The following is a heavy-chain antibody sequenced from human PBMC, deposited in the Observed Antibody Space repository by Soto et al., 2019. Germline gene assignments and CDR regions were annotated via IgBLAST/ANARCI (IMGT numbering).Heavy chain of an antibody. V-gene: IGHV4-39*01. CDR1: GGSIGSSSYY. Sequence: LSLTCSVSGGSIGSSSYYFGWIRQPPGKGLEWIGSLYYTGTTYYNSSLKSRVTISADKSQNQFSLRLSSVTAADTAVYYCGAYCSRNYCDDWFDPWGQGTLVTVSS. CDR3: GAYCSRNYCDDWFDP. D-gene: IGHD2-2*01. CDR2: LYYTGTT. J-gene: IGHJ5*02.